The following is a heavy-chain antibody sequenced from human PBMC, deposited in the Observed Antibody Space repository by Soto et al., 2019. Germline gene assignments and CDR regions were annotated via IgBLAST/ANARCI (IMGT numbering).Heavy chain of an antibody. Sequence: EVQLVESGGGLVQPGGSLRLSCVASGFTFSTDSMNWVRQAPGKGLEWVAHISTSGATRYYADSVKGRFTISRDNARTALYLKMDSLRNEETAVYYCARFSGSGFDYWGQGTLVTVSS. CDR3: ARFSGSGFDY. V-gene: IGHV3-48*02. J-gene: IGHJ4*02. D-gene: IGHD6-19*01. CDR1: GFTFSTDS. CDR2: ISTSGATR.